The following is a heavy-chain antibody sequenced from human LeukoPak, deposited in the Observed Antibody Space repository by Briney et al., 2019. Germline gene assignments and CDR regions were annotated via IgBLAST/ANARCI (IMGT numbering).Heavy chain of an antibody. Sequence: SETLSLTCAVSGGSISSYYWSWIRQPPGKGLEWIGYIYYSGSTNYNPSLKSRVTISVDTSKNQFSLKLSSVTAADTAVYYCARLIHFWSGYGWFDPWGQGTLVTVSS. J-gene: IGHJ5*02. D-gene: IGHD3-3*02. CDR1: GGSISSYY. CDR3: ARLIHFWSGYGWFDP. CDR2: IYYSGST. V-gene: IGHV4-59*08.